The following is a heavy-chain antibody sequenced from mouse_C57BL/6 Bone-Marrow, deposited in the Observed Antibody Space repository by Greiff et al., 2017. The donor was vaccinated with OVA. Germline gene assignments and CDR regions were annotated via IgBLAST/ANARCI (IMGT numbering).Heavy chain of an antibody. D-gene: IGHD2-2*01. CDR2: IYPGDGDT. CDR1: GYAFSSYW. CDR3: ARGRMVTTAYLDY. Sequence: QVQLQQSGAELVKPGASVKISCKASGYAFSSYWMNWVKQRPGKGLEWIGKIYPGDGDTNYNGKFKGKATLTADKSYSTAYMQLISRSSENSAVYYWARGRMVTTAYLDYWGQGTTLTVSS. V-gene: IGHV1-80*01. J-gene: IGHJ2*01.